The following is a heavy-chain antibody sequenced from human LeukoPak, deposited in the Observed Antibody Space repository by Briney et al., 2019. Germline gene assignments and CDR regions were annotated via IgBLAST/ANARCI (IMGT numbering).Heavy chain of an antibody. V-gene: IGHV1-69*01. D-gene: IGHD7-27*01. CDR3: AIRNWGWGAFDY. Sequence: VASVTVSCKASGGTFSSYAISWVRQAPGQGLEWMGGIIPIFGTANYAQKFQGRVTITADESTSTAYMELSSLRSEDTAVYYCAIRNWGWGAFDYWGQGTLVTVSS. J-gene: IGHJ4*02. CDR1: GGTFSSYA. CDR2: IIPIFGTA.